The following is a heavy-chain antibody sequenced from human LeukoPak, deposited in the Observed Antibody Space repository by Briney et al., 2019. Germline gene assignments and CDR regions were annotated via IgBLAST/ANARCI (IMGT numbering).Heavy chain of an antibody. J-gene: IGHJ6*03. CDR3: AKAGTGRNYYHMDV. D-gene: IGHD1-14*01. V-gene: IGHV3-33*06. CDR1: GFTFSSYG. CDR2: IWYDGSNK. Sequence: GRSLRLSCAASGFTFSSYGMHWVRQAPGEGLEWVAVIWYDGSNKYYADSVKGRFTISRDNSKNTLYLQMNSLRAEDTAVYYCAKAGTGRNYYHMDVWGKGTTVTVSS.